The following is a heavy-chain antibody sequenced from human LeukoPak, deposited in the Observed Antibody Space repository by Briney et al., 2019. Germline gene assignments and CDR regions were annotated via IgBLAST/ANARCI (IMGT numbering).Heavy chain of an antibody. V-gene: IGHV2-26*01. CDR2: IFSNDEK. CDR3: ARTVYYYGSGTYWYFDL. CDR1: GFSLSNAKMG. D-gene: IGHD3-10*01. J-gene: IGHJ2*01. Sequence: SGPTLVNPTETLTLTCAVSGFSLSNAKMGVSWIRQPPGKALEWLAHIFSNDEKSYSTSLKSRLTISKDTSKSQVVLTVTNMDPVDTATYYCARTVYYYGSGTYWYFDLWGRGTLVTVSS.